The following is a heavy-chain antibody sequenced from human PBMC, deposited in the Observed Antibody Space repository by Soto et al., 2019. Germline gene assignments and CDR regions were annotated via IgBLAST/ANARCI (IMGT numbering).Heavy chain of an antibody. CDR2: SIPIFGTA. Sequence: SVQVSCKASGGTFSSYAISWVRQALGQGLEWMGGSIPIFGTANYAQKFQGRVTITADESTSTAYMELSSLRSEDTAVYYCASYKVEISSSAGVDFDHYYYYGMDVCGQGNTVTVPS. CDR1: GGTFSSYA. CDR3: ASYKVEISSSAGVDFDHYYYYGMDV. D-gene: IGHD6-6*01. V-gene: IGHV1-69*01. J-gene: IGHJ6*02.